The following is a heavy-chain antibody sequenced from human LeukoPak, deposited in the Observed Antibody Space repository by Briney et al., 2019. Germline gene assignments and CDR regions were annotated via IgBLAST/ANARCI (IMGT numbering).Heavy chain of an antibody. J-gene: IGHJ6*03. D-gene: IGHD5-18*01. CDR2: IKQDGSEK. CDR3: ARDGYNYGQYYYYYYMDV. Sequence: SGGSLRLSCAASGFTFSRYWMRWVRQAPGKGREWVANIKQDGSEKYYVDSVKGRFTISRDNAKNSLYLQMNSLRAEDTAVYYCARDGYNYGQYYYYYYMDVWGKGTTVTVSS. V-gene: IGHV3-7*01. CDR1: GFTFSRYW.